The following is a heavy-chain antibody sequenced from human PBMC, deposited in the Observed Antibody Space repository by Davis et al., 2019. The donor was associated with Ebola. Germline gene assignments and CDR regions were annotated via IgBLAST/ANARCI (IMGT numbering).Heavy chain of an antibody. J-gene: IGHJ5*02. D-gene: IGHD5-24*01. V-gene: IGHV3-11*06. Sequence: GESLKISCAASGFNFRDYYMSWIRQAPGKGLEWLSFISGDFYTKYTDSVKGRFTISRDNVKKSVYLQLTSLTVEDTAVYYCARDFFASGAYGYLDPWGQGTLVTVSS. CDR2: ISGDFYT. CDR3: ARDFFASGAYGYLDP. CDR1: GFNFRDYY.